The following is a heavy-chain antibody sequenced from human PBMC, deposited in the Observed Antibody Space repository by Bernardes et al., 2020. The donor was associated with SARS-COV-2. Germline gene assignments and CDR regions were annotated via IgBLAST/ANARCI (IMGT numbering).Heavy chain of an antibody. CDR2: IFYSGST. D-gene: IGHD2-15*01. V-gene: IGHV4-59*01. CDR3: ARDLVVAATHNWFDP. CDR1: GGSISSYY. J-gene: IGHJ5*02. Sequence: SETLSLTCTVSGGSISSYYWSWIRQPPGKGLEYIGYIFYSGSTNSNPSLKSRVTISADTSKNQLSLKLSSVTAADTAVYYWARDLVVAATHNWFDPWGQGTLVTVSS.